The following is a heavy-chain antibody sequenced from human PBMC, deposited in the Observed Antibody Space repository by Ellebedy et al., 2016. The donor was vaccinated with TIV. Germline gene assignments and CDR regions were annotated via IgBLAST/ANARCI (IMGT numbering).Heavy chain of an antibody. V-gene: IGHV3-7*01. D-gene: IGHD6-19*01. CDR3: ARDQWLGRAYYFDS. Sequence: GESLKISCAASGFTFSNYWMSWVRQAPGKGLEWVANIKQDGSEKYYADSVKGRFSISRDNAKNSLYVQMNSLRDEDTAVYYCARDQWLGRAYYFDSWGQGTLVTVSS. CDR1: GFTFSNYW. CDR2: IKQDGSEK. J-gene: IGHJ4*02.